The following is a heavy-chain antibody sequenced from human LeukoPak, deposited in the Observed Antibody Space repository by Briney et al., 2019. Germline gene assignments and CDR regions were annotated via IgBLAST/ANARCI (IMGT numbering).Heavy chain of an antibody. CDR1: GGSISSYY. Sequence: SETLSLTCTVSGGSISSYYWSWIRQPAGKGLEWIGRIYTSGSTNYNPSLKSRVTMSVDTSKNQFSLKLSSVTAADTGVYYCARDLGCSSTSCSNWFDPWGQGTLVTVSS. CDR3: ARDLGCSSTSCSNWFDP. D-gene: IGHD2-2*01. CDR2: IYTSGST. J-gene: IGHJ5*02. V-gene: IGHV4-4*07.